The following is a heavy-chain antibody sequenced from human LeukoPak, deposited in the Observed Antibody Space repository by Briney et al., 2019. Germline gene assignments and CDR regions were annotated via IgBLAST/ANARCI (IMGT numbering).Heavy chain of an antibody. CDR2: ISSSSSYI. CDR1: GFTFSSYS. V-gene: IGHV3-21*01. J-gene: IGHJ4*02. D-gene: IGHD6-19*01. CDR3: ARDIPEQWRPFDY. Sequence: GGSLRPSCAASGFTFSSYSMNWVRQAPGKGLEWVSSISSSSSYIYYADSVKGRFTISRDNAKNSLYLQMNSLRAEDTAVYYCARDIPEQWRPFDYWGQGTLVTVSS.